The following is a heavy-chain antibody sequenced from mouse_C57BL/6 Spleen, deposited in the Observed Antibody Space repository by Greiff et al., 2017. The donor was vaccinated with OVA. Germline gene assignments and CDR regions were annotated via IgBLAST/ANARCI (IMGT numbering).Heavy chain of an antibody. V-gene: IGHV1-52*01. D-gene: IGHD3-2*02. J-gene: IGHJ1*03. CDR3: AKTAQARYFDV. Sequence: VQLQQSGAELVRPGSSVKLSCKASGYTFTSYWMHWVKQRPIQGLEWIGNIDPSDSETHYNQKFKDKATLTVDKSSSTAYMQLSSLTSEDSAVYYCAKTAQARYFDVWGTGTTVTVSS. CDR2: IDPSDSET. CDR1: GYTFTSYW.